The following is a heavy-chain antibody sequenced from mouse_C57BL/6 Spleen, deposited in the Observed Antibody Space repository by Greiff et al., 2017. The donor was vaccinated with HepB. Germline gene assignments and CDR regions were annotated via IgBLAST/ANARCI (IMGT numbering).Heavy chain of an antibody. CDR3: ANRGGYDYRFAY. CDR1: GYAFSSYW. D-gene: IGHD2-4*01. V-gene: IGHV1-80*01. J-gene: IGHJ3*01. CDR2: IYPGDGAT. Sequence: VQLQQSGAELVKPGASVKISCKASGYAFSSYWMNWVKQRPGKGLEWIGQIYPGDGATNYNGKFKGKATLTADKSSSTAYMQLSSLTSEDSAVYFCANRGGYDYRFAYWGQGTLVTVSA.